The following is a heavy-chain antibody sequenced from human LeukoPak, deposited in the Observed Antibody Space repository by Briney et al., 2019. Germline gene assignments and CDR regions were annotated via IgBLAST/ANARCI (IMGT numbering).Heavy chain of an antibody. D-gene: IGHD4-23*01. CDR1: GFTLSSYA. CDR3: VTDYGGSSGAFDI. J-gene: IGHJ3*02. CDR2: ISSSSSDI. Sequence: GGSLRLSCTGSGFTLSSYAMNWVRRAPGQGLEWVSSISSSSSDIYYTDSVKGRLTISRDNAKNSLYLQMNSLRAEDTAVYYCVTDYGGSSGAFDIWGQGTMVTVSS. V-gene: IGHV3-21*01.